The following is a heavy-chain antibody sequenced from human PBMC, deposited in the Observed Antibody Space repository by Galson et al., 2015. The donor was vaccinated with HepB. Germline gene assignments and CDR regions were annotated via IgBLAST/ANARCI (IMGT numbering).Heavy chain of an antibody. CDR1: GFTFDDYA. D-gene: IGHD6-6*01. V-gene: IGHV3-9*01. CDR2: ISWNSGRI. J-gene: IGHJ4*02. Sequence: SLRLSCAASGFTFDDYAMHWVRHAPGKGLEWVSGISWNSGRIGYADSVKGRFTISRDNAKNSLYLQMNSLRAEDTALYYCAKGYLPLYSSSYDYWGQGTLVTVSS. CDR3: AKGYLPLYSSSYDY.